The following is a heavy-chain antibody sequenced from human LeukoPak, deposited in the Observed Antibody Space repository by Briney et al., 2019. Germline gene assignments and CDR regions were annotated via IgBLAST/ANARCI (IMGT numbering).Heavy chain of an antibody. J-gene: IGHJ4*02. CDR2: ISYDGSNK. CDR1: GFTFSSYG. V-gene: IGHV3-30*18. D-gene: IGHD3-10*01. Sequence: TGGSLRLSCAASGFTFSSYGMHWVRQAPGKGLEWVAVISYDGSNKYYADSVKGRFTISRDNSKNTLYLQMNSLRAEDTAVYYCAKEGLLWFGELLALTFDYWGQGTLVTVSS. CDR3: AKEGLLWFGELLALTFDY.